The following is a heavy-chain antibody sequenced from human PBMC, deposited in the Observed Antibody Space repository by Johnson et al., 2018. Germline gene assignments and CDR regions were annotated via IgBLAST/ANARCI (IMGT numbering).Heavy chain of an antibody. CDR2: IDWNSGKI. CDR3: ARSPYYDGNSRSFDC. V-gene: IGHV3-9*01. D-gene: IGHD4-23*01. CDR1: GFMFDGFA. J-gene: IGHJ4*02. Sequence: EVQLVESGGDLVQPGRSLRISCAASGFMFDGFAVHFIRQAPGKGLEWVSGIDWNSGKIGYADSVKGRFTISRDNAKNSLYLQMNSLRDEDTAVYYCARSPYYDGNSRSFDCWGQGTLVTVSS.